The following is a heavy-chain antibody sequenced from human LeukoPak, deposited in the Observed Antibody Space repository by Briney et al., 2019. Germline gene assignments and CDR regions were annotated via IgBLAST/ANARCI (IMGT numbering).Heavy chain of an antibody. CDR1: GYTFTGYY. Sequence: ASVKVSCKASGYTFTGYYMHWVRQAPGQGLEWMGWINPNSGGTNYAQKFQGRVTMTRDTSINTAYMDLSRLRSDDTAVYYCGRGDYDILTGWPYWGQGTLVTVSS. D-gene: IGHD3-9*01. CDR2: INPNSGGT. CDR3: GRGDYDILTGWPY. V-gene: IGHV1-2*02. J-gene: IGHJ4*02.